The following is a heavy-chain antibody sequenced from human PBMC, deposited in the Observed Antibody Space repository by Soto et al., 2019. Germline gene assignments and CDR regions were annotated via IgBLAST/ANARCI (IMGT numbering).Heavy chain of an antibody. D-gene: IGHD2-15*01. CDR2: ISGSGGST. CDR1: GFTFSSHA. Sequence: PGGSLRLSCAASGFTFSSHAMSWVRQAPGKGLEWVSAISGSGGSTYYADSVKGRFTISRDNSKNTLYLQMNSLIAENTAVYYCAKPRGYCSGGSCYSGGGPFDYWGQGTLVTVSS. V-gene: IGHV3-23*01. J-gene: IGHJ4*02. CDR3: AKPRGYCSGGSCYSGGGPFDY.